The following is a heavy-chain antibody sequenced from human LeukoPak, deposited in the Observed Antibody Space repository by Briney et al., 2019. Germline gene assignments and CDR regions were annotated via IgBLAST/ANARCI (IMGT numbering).Heavy chain of an antibody. D-gene: IGHD1-26*01. CDR2: IGGSDGNT. V-gene: IGHV3-23*01. Sequence: GGSLRLSCAASGFTFRNYAMSWVRQAPGKGLEWVSAIGGSDGNTYYADSVKGRFTISRDNFMNMLYLQMDSLRPQDTAIYYCARDEGGSYFRDYWGQGTLVTVSS. J-gene: IGHJ4*02. CDR1: GFTFRNYA. CDR3: ARDEGGSYFRDY.